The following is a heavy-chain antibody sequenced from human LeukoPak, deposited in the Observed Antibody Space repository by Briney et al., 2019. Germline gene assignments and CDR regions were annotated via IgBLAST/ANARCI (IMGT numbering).Heavy chain of an antibody. CDR2: IRYDGSNK. CDR1: GFTFSRYS. Sequence: GGSLRLSCAASGFTFSRYSMNWVRQAPGKGLEWVAFIRYDGSNKYYADSVKGRFTISRDNSKNTLYLQMNSLRAEDTAVYYCAKDISPGSYYNDYWGQGTLVTVSS. CDR3: AKDISPGSYYNDY. J-gene: IGHJ4*02. D-gene: IGHD3-10*01. V-gene: IGHV3-30*02.